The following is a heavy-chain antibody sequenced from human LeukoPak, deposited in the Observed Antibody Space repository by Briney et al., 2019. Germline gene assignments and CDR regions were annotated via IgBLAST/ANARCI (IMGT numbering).Heavy chain of an antibody. D-gene: IGHD6-6*01. CDR1: GYTFTSYG. CDR2: ISAYNGNT. V-gene: IGHV1-18*01. Sequence: ASVKVSCKASGYTFTSYGISWVRQAPGQGLEWMGWISAYNGNTSYAQKLQGRVTMTTDTSTSTAYMELRSLRSDDTAVYYCARSIAARRNFDYWGQGILVTVSS. J-gene: IGHJ4*02. CDR3: ARSIAARRNFDY.